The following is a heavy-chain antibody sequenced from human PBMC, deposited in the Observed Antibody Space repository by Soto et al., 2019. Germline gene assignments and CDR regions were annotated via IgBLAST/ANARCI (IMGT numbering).Heavy chain of an antibody. Sequence: ASVKVSCKASGYTFTSYAMHWVRQAPGQRLEWMGWINAGNGNTKYSQKFQGRVTITRDTSASTAYMELSSLRSEDTAVYYCARDLPYYDILTGHYPHLFDYWGQGTLVTVSS. V-gene: IGHV1-3*01. D-gene: IGHD3-9*01. CDR2: INAGNGNT. CDR1: GYTFTSYA. J-gene: IGHJ4*02. CDR3: ARDLPYYDILTGHYPHLFDY.